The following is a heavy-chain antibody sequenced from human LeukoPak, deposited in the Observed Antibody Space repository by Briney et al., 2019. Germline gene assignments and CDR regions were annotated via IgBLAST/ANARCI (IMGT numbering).Heavy chain of an antibody. D-gene: IGHD2-2*01. CDR3: ARVPQYQLPYRGIDP. CDR2: INHSGST. Sequence: SSETLSLTCAVYGGPFSGYYWSWIRQPPGKGLEWIGEINHSGSTNYNPSLKSRVTISVDTSKNQFSLKLSSVTAADTAVYYCARVPQYQLPYRGIDPWGQGTLVTVSS. CDR1: GGPFSGYY. J-gene: IGHJ5*02. V-gene: IGHV4-34*01.